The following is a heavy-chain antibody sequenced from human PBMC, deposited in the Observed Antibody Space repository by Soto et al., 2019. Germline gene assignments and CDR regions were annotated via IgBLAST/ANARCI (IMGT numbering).Heavy chain of an antibody. CDR2: IWYDGSKK. CDR1: GFSFSRFG. J-gene: IGHJ6*02. CDR3: ASVWFGEGGNYGMDV. Sequence: QVLLVESGGGVVQPGRSLRLSCSASGFSFSRFGMHWVRQAPGKGLEWLAVIWYDGSKKEYADSVKGRFTTSRDNPKNTLFLQMNSLSAEDTAVYYCASVWFGEGGNYGMDVWGQGTTVTVSS. D-gene: IGHD3-10*01. V-gene: IGHV3-33*03.